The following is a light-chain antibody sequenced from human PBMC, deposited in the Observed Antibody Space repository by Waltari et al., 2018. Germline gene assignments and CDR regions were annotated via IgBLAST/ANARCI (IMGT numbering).Light chain of an antibody. CDR2: DVS. V-gene: IGLV2-14*03. CDR3: SSYAGSSTLGV. J-gene: IGLJ2*01. Sequence: QSALTPPASVSGSPGQSIAISCTGTSSDVGGYNFVSWYQHHPGKAPKLIIYDVSKRPSGVSDRFSGSKSGNTASLTISGLQAEDEADYYCSSYAGSSTLGVFGGGTKLTVL. CDR1: SSDVGGYNF.